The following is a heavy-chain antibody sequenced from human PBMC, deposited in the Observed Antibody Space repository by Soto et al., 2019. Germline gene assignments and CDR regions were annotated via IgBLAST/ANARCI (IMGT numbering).Heavy chain of an antibody. CDR1: GYTFTGYY. D-gene: IGHD3-10*01. CDR2: ISPNSGGT. Sequence: ASVKVSFKASGYTFTGYYVHWLRQAPGQGLEWMGWISPNSGGTIYALKFQGRVTMTRDTSISTAYMDLSRLRSDDTAVYYCARGGPGNYYQPFDYWGQGTLVTVSS. V-gene: IGHV1-2*02. J-gene: IGHJ4*02. CDR3: ARGGPGNYYQPFDY.